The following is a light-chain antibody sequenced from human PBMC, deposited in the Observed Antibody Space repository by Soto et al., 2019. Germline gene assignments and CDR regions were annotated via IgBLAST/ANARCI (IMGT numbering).Light chain of an antibody. CDR1: QSVSSN. J-gene: IGKJ1*01. CDR2: GAS. V-gene: IGKV3-15*01. CDR3: QQYNNWPPGT. Sequence: EIVMTQSPATLYVSPGERATLSCRASQSVSSNLAWYQQKPGQAPRLLIYGASTRATGIPARFSGSGSGTEFTLTISSLQSEDFAVYCCQQYNNWPPGTFGHGTKVEIK.